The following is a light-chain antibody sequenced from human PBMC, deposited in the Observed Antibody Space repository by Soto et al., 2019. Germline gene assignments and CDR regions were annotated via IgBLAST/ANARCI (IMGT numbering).Light chain of an antibody. CDR2: KAS. CDR1: QSISSW. V-gene: IGKV1-5*03. CDR3: QHYASFSGT. Sequence: DIQMTQSPSTLSASVGDRVTITCRASQSISSWVAWYQLKSGKAPNLLIYKASTLETGVPSRFSGSGSGTEFTLTISTLQPDGFATYYCQHYASFSGTFGQGTKVDIK. J-gene: IGKJ1*01.